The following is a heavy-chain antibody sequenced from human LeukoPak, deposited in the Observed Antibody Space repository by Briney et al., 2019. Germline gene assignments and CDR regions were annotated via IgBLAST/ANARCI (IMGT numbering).Heavy chain of an antibody. CDR1: GFTFSTYA. CDR2: ISGSGGGT. D-gene: IGHD6-19*01. V-gene: IGHV3-23*01. Sequence: GGSLRLSCAASGFTFSTYAMSWVRQAPGKGLEWVSGISGSGGGTYYADSVKGRFTISRDSSKNTLYLQMNSLRAEDTAVYYCVRRGDASSGWGDHDYWGQGALVTVSS. CDR3: VRRGDASSGWGDHDY. J-gene: IGHJ4*02.